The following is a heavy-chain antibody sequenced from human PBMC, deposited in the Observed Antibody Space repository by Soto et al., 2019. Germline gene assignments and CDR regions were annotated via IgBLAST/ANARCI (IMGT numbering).Heavy chain of an antibody. CDR1: GFTFRSYA. V-gene: IGHV3-23*01. CDR3: AKRDLAY. CDR2: ISDSGGSA. J-gene: IGHJ4*02. Sequence: GGSLRLSCAASGFTFRSYAMSWVRQAPGKGLEWVTTISDSGGSASYADSVKGRLTISRDNSMNTLYLQMNSLTVEDTAIYFCAKRDLAYWGQGTLVTVS.